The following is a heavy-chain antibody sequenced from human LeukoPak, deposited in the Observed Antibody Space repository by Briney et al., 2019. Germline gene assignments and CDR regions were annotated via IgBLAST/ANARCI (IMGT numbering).Heavy chain of an antibody. J-gene: IGHJ5*02. CDR1: GGSISSYY. D-gene: IGHD6-19*01. Sequence: SETLSLTCTVSGGSISSYYWSWIRQPPGKGLGWIGYIYYSGSTNYNPSLKSRVTISVDTSKNQFSLKLSSVTAADTAVYYCARDARYSSGWYGGNWFDPWGQGTLVTVSS. CDR2: IYYSGST. V-gene: IGHV4-59*01. CDR3: ARDARYSSGWYGGNWFDP.